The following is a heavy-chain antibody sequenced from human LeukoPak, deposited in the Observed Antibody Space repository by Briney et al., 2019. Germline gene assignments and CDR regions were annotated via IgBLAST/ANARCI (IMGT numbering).Heavy chain of an antibody. D-gene: IGHD6-13*01. Sequence: SETLSLTCAVYGGSFSGYYWSWIRQPPGKGLEWIGEINHSGSTNYNPSLKSRVTISVDTSKNQFSLKLSSVTAADTAVYYCAKDDSSSWYEYYFDYWGQGTLVTASS. CDR1: GGSFSGYY. V-gene: IGHV4-34*01. J-gene: IGHJ4*02. CDR3: AKDDSSSWYEYYFDY. CDR2: INHSGST.